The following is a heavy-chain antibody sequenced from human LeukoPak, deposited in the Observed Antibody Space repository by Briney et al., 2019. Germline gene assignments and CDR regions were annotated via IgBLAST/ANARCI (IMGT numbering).Heavy chain of an antibody. CDR1: GYTLTELS. Sequence: ASVKVSCKVSGYTLTELSMHWVRQAPGKGLEWRGGFDPEDGETIYAQKFQGRVTMTEDTSTDTAYMELSSLRSEDTAVYYCATGGSAFDWLPYYFDYWGQGTLVTVSS. J-gene: IGHJ4*02. CDR3: ATGGSAFDWLPYYFDY. CDR2: FDPEDGET. D-gene: IGHD3-9*01. V-gene: IGHV1-24*01.